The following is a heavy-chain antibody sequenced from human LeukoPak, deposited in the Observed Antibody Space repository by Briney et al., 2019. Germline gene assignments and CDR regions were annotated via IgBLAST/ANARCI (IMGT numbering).Heavy chain of an antibody. CDR3: ARDEGGSSYII. D-gene: IGHD2-15*01. J-gene: IGHJ3*02. CDR2: IKQDGTEK. CDR1: GFIFNLYY. V-gene: IGHV3-7*01. Sequence: GGSLRLSCAASGFIFNLYYMSWVRRAPGKGLEWVANIKQDGTEKSYVDSVKGRFTISRDNAKNSLYLQMNGLRAEDTAVYYCARDEGGSSYIIWGQGTMVTVSS.